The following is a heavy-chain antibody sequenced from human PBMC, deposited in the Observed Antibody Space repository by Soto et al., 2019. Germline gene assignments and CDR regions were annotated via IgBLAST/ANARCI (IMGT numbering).Heavy chain of an antibody. CDR3: AREGIAAAGTGARGGYYFDY. CDR2: TYYRSKWYN. Sequence: SQTLSLTCAISGDSVSSNSAAWNWIRQSPSRGLEWLGRTYYRSKWYNDYAVSVKSRITINPDTSKNQFSLQLNSVTPEDTAVYYCAREGIAAAGTGARGGYYFDYWGQGTLVTVSS. V-gene: IGHV6-1*01. J-gene: IGHJ4*02. CDR1: GDSVSSNSAA. D-gene: IGHD6-13*01.